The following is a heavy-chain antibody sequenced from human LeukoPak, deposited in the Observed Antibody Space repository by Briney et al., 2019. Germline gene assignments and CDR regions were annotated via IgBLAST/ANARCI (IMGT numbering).Heavy chain of an antibody. CDR2: ISNDGTTT. J-gene: IGHJ4*02. CDR3: AKGRSSYRTDYIFDF. D-gene: IGHD3-16*02. CDR1: GFTFSIYG. Sequence: PGGSLRLSCAASGFTFSIYGMHWVRQIPGKGLEWVAVISNDGTTTYYADSVKGRFTVSRDNSRNTLYVQMNSLRADDAAVYYCAKGRSSYRTDYIFDFWGQGTLVTVSS. V-gene: IGHV3-30*18.